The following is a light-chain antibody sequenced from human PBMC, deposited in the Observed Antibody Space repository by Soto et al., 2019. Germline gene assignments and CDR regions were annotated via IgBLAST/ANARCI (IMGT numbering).Light chain of an antibody. J-gene: IGKJ1*01. CDR3: HQIHXTPWT. V-gene: IGKV1-39*01. CDR2: AAT. Sequence: DIQMTQSPSSLSPSVGDRVTITCRASQRITTYLNWYQQRPGKAPSLLIYAATYLREGVPSRFSGSGSGTDFTLTIAGLQPDDFATYXXHQIHXTPWTFGQGTKVDIK. CDR1: QRITTY.